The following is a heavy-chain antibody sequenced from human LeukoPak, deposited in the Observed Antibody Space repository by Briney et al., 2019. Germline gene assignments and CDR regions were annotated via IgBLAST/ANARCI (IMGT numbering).Heavy chain of an antibody. J-gene: IGHJ4*02. CDR1: RFTFTIYT. V-gene: IGHV3-30-3*01. CDR3: ATIPDTITTGRYFDY. Sequence: GGSLRLSCAASRFTFTIYTMHWVRQAPGKGLEWVAVISNDGSNEDYADSVKGRFTISRDNSKNTLYLEMNSLRAEDTAVYYCATIPDTITTGRYFDYWGQGTLVTVYS. CDR2: ISNDGSNE. D-gene: IGHD4-11*01.